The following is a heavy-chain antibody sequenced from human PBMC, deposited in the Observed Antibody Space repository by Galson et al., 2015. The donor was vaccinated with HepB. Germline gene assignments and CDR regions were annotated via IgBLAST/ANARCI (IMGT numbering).Heavy chain of an antibody. CDR2: FDSEDGDT. CDR1: GYTVTELS. V-gene: IGHV1-24*01. CDR3: AMGGVAGVMDY. D-gene: IGHD3-16*01. Sequence: SVKVSCKVSGYTVTELSIHWVRQAPGKGLEWMGTFDSEDGDTIYAQSFQGRVTMTEDTSTDTAYMELNSLRYEDTAVYYCAMGGVAGVMDYWGQGTLVPVSS. J-gene: IGHJ4*02.